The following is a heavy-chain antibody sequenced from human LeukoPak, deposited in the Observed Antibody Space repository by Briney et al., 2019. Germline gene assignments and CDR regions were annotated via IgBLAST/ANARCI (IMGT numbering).Heavy chain of an antibody. Sequence: GGSLRLSCAASGFTFSSYSMNWVRQAPGKGLEWVSSISSSSSYIYYADSVKGRFTISRDNAKNSLYLQMNSLRAEDTAVYYCARVGQQLVSDAFDIWGQGTMVTVSS. D-gene: IGHD6-13*01. CDR3: ARVGQQLVSDAFDI. CDR2: ISSSSSYI. V-gene: IGHV3-21*01. J-gene: IGHJ3*02. CDR1: GFTFSSYS.